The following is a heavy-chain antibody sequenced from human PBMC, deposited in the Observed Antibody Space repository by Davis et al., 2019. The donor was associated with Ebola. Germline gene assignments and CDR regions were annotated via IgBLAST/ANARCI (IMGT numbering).Heavy chain of an antibody. V-gene: IGHV1-18*01. CDR3: ARAQFPTTSDH. J-gene: IGHJ4*02. Sequence: AASVKVSCKASGYTFTSYGISWVRQAPGQGLEWMGWISAYNGNTNYAQNVQGRVIMTSDTATTTAYMEVGSLRSDDTAVYYCARAQFPTTSDHWGQGTLVTASS. CDR2: ISAYNGNT. CDR1: GYTFTSYG. D-gene: IGHD1-1*01.